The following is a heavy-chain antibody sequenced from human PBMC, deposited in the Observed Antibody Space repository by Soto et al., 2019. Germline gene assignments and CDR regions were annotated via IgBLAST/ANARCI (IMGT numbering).Heavy chain of an antibody. J-gene: IGHJ4*02. Sequence: QVQLVESGGGGVQPGRSLRLSCAASGFTFSSYGMHWVRRAPGKGLEWGAVISYDGSNKYYADSVKGRFTISRDNSKNTLYLQMNSLRAEDTAVYYCAKEDCTNGVCYTRGGQDYWVQGTLVTVSS. V-gene: IGHV3-30*18. CDR3: AKEDCTNGVCYTRGGQDY. CDR1: GFTFSSYG. D-gene: IGHD2-8*01. CDR2: ISYDGSNK.